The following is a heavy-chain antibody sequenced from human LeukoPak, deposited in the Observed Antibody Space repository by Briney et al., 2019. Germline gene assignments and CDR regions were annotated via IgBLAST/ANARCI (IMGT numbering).Heavy chain of an antibody. CDR3: ARDRQNFWSGYSDY. D-gene: IGHD3-3*01. CDR1: GFTFSSYW. Sequence: RGSLRLSCAASGFTFSSYWMSWVRQAPGKGLEWVANIKQDGSEKYYVDSVKGRFTISRDNAKNSLYLQMNSLRAEDTAVYYCARDRQNFWSGYSDYWGQGTLVTVSS. CDR2: IKQDGSEK. J-gene: IGHJ4*02. V-gene: IGHV3-7*01.